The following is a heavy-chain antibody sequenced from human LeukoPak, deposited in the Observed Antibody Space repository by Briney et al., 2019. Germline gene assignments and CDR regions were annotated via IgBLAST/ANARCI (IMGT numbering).Heavy chain of an antibody. CDR1: GFTFSRYS. Sequence: GSLRLSCAASGFTFSRYSMNWVRQAPGKGLEWVSSISGSSSYIYYADSVRGRFTISRDNAKNSLYLQMNSLRAEDTAVYYCARAVGYSGFSDYWGQGTLVTVSS. V-gene: IGHV3-21*01. CDR3: ARAVGYSGFSDY. D-gene: IGHD5-12*01. J-gene: IGHJ4*02. CDR2: ISGSSSYI.